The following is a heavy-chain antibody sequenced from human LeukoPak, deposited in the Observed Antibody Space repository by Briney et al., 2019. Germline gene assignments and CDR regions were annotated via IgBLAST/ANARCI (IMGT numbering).Heavy chain of an antibody. V-gene: IGHV4-59*01. Sequence: PSETLSLTCTVSGGPISSYYWNWVRQPPGKGLEWIGYIYDSGNTNYNPSLESRVTISVDTSKNQFSLKLNSVTAADTAVYYCARGSRETYSYGYYFDYWGQGTLVTVSS. J-gene: IGHJ4*02. CDR3: ARGSRETYSYGYYFDY. CDR1: GGPISSYY. CDR2: IYDSGNT. D-gene: IGHD5-18*01.